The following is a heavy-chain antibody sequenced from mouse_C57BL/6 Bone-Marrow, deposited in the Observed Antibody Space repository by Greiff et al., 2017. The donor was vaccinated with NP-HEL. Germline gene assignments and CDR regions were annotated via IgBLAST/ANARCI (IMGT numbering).Heavy chain of an antibody. D-gene: IGHD1-1*01. J-gene: IGHJ3*01. Sequence: QVQLQQPGTELVKPGASVKLSCKASGYTFTSYWMHWVKQRPGQGLEWIGNINPSNGGTNYNEKFKSKATLTVDKSSSTAYMQLSSLTSEDSGVYYGAKEGYYGSSYVWFAYWGQGTLVTVSA. CDR1: GYTFTSYW. CDR3: AKEGYYGSSYVWFAY. V-gene: IGHV1-53*01. CDR2: INPSNGGT.